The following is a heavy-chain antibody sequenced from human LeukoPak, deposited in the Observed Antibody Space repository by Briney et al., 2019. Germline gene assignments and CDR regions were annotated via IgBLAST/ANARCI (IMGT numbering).Heavy chain of an antibody. V-gene: IGHV1-18*01. CDR2: ISAHNGNT. CDR1: GYTFTSNG. Sequence: ASVKVSCKASGYTFTSNGISWVRQAPGQGLEWMGWISAHNGNTNYAQKLQGRVTMTTDTSTSTADMELRSLRSDDTAVYYCARDPCSGGSCYLQIDDWGQGTLVTVSS. CDR3: ARDPCSGGSCYLQIDD. D-gene: IGHD2-15*01. J-gene: IGHJ4*02.